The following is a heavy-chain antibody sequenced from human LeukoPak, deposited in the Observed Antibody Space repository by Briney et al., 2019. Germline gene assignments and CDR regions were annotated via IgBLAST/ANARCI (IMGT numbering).Heavy chain of an antibody. Sequence: PGGSLRLSCTGTGFIFGDYAMTWVRQTPGTGLEWLGFIRSKAYGGTTEYAAPVKGRFTISGDDSKNTLYLQMNSLKTEDTAVYYCTTDYGGHDYWGQGTLVTVSS. D-gene: IGHD4-23*01. V-gene: IGHV3-49*04. CDR3: TTDYGGHDY. CDR1: GFIFGDYA. J-gene: IGHJ4*02. CDR2: IRSKAYGGTT.